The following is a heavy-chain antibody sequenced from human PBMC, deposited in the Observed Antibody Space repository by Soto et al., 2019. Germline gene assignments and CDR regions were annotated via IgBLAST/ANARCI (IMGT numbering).Heavy chain of an antibody. D-gene: IGHD3-9*01. CDR3: ASPTSELRYFDWLLHY. J-gene: IGHJ4*02. Sequence: QVQLVQSGAEVKKPGSSVKVSCKASGGTFSSYAISWVLQAPGQGLEWMGGIIPIFGTANYAQKFQGRVTITADESTSTAYMELSSLRSEDTAVYYCASPTSELRYFDWLLHYWGQGTLVTVSS. CDR2: IIPIFGTA. CDR1: GGTFSSYA. V-gene: IGHV1-69*01.